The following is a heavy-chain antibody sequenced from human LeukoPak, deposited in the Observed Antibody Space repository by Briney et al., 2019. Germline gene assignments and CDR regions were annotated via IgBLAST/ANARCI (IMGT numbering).Heavy chain of an antibody. J-gene: IGHJ3*02. CDR2: IYTSGST. CDR3: ARNLAREVFDI. D-gene: IGHD5-12*01. Sequence: SETLSLTCTVSGGSIGASISSFSWSWIRQPAGKGLEWIGRIYTSGSTNYNPSLKSRITMSVDTSKNQFSMKLTSVTAADTAVYYCARNLAREVFDIWGQGTTVTVSS. V-gene: IGHV4-4*07. CDR1: GGSIGASISSFS.